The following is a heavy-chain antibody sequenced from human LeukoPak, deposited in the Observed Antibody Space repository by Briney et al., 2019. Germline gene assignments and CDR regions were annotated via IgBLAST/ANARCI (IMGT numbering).Heavy chain of an antibody. V-gene: IGHV4-59*10. CDR3: ARVLRYFDRYYYYYMDV. J-gene: IGHJ6*03. CDR1: GGSFSGYY. CDR2: IYTSGST. Sequence: SETLSLTCAVYGGSFSGYYWSWIRQPAGKGLEWIGRIYTSGSTNYNPSLKSRVTMSVDTSKNQFSLKLSSVTAADTAVYYCARVLRYFDRYYYYYMDVWGKGTTVTISS. D-gene: IGHD3-9*01.